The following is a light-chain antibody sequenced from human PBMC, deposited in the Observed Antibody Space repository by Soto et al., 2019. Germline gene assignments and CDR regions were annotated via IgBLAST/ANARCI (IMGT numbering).Light chain of an antibody. CDR1: SSDVGGYNF. CDR2: EVS. V-gene: IGLV2-14*01. J-gene: IGLJ2*01. CDR3: SSYTSSVTLV. Sequence: QSALTQPASVSGSPGQSITISCTGTSSDVGGYNFVSWYQQHPGKAPKLMIYEVSNRPSGVSNRFSGSKSGNTASLTISGLQAEDEADYYCSSYTSSVTLVFGGGTNLTVL.